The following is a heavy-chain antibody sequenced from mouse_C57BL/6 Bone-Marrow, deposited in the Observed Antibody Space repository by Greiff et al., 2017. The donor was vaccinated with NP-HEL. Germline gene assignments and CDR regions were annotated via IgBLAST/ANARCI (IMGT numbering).Heavy chain of an antibody. Sequence: QVHVKQSGPELVKPGASVKISCKASGYAFSSSWMNWVKQRPGKGLEWIGRIYPGDGDTNYNGKFKGKATLTADKSSSTAYMQLSSLTSEDSAVYFCARADYGSRYYFDYWGQGTTLTVSS. CDR2: IYPGDGDT. D-gene: IGHD1-1*01. CDR1: GYAFSSSW. J-gene: IGHJ2*01. V-gene: IGHV1-82*01. CDR3: ARADYGSRYYFDY.